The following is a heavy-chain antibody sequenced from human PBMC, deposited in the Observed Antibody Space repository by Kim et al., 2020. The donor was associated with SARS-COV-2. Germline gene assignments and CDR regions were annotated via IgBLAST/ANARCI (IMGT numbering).Heavy chain of an antibody. D-gene: IGHD3-10*01. J-gene: IGHJ5*02. CDR3: ARGIGYGSGSPRFDP. Sequence: DSVKGRFTISRDNAKNSLYLQMNSLRAEDTAVYYCARGIGYGSGSPRFDPWGQGTLVTVSS. V-gene: IGHV3-48*03.